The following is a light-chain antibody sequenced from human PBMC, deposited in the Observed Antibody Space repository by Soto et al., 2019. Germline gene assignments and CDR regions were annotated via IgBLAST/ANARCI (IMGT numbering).Light chain of an antibody. CDR1: QRISAF. J-gene: IGKJ4*01. V-gene: IGKV1-39*01. Sequence: DIQMTQSPSSVSAFVGESVTITCHASQRISAFLNWYHQKPGKAPKRLIYSASYLQSGVPSNFSGSGSGTDFTLSIVTLQPEDSGTYFCQQSYRLPLTFGGGTKVDIK. CDR2: SAS. CDR3: QQSYRLPLT.